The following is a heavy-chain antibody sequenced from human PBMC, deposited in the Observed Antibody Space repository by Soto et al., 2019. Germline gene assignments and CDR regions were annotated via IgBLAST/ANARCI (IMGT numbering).Heavy chain of an antibody. D-gene: IGHD6-19*01. CDR2: ISAYNGDT. CDR3: ARDRGVAPPVAGNTHYYYYMDV. Sequence: QDQLVQSRGEVKKPGASVKVSCKASGYSFTNYGITWVRQAPGQGFEWMGWISAYNGDTNYAQKLQGRVTMTTDASTSTAYLELRSLRSDDTAVYYCARDRGVAPPVAGNTHYYYYMDVRGKGTTVIVSS. J-gene: IGHJ6*03. CDR1: GYSFTNYG. V-gene: IGHV1-18*01.